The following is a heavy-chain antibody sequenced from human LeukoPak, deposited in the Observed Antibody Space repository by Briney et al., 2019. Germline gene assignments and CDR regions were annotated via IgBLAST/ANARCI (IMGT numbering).Heavy chain of an antibody. CDR2: IYHSGST. CDR3: ARDCSGASFYDY. CDR1: GGSISSSNW. D-gene: IGHD2-15*01. V-gene: IGHV4-4*02. Sequence: SETLSLTCAVSGGSISSSNWWSGVRQPPGKGLEWIGEIYHSGSTNYNPSLKSRVTISVDTSKNQFSLKLSSVTAADTAVYYFARDCSGASFYDYWGQGTLVTVSS. J-gene: IGHJ4*02.